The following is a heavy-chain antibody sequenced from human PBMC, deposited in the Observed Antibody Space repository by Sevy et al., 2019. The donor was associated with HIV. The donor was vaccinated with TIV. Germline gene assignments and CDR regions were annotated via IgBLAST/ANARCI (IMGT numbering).Heavy chain of an antibody. CDR2: IKQDGSEK. Sequence: GGSLRLSCAASGFTFSSYWMSWVRHAPGKGLEWVANIKQDGSEKYYVDSVKGRFTISRDNAKNSLYLQMNSLRAEDTAVYYCARAIAAAGTRIDYWGQGTLVTVSS. V-gene: IGHV3-7*03. CDR3: ARAIAAAGTRIDY. D-gene: IGHD6-13*01. J-gene: IGHJ4*02. CDR1: GFTFSSYW.